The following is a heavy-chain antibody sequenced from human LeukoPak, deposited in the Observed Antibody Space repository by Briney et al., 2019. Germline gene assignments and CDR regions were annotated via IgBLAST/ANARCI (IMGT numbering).Heavy chain of an antibody. CDR1: GGSISSGDYY. CDR2: IYYSGST. D-gene: IGHD2-21*02. Sequence: SQTLSLTCTVSGGSISSGDYYWSWIRQPPGKGLEWIGYIYYSGSTYYNPSLKSRVTISVDTSKNQFSLKLSSVTAADTAVYYCARDGGYCGGDCYSPRGWFDPWGLGTLVTVSS. J-gene: IGHJ5*02. V-gene: IGHV4-30-4*01. CDR3: ARDGGYCGGDCYSPRGWFDP.